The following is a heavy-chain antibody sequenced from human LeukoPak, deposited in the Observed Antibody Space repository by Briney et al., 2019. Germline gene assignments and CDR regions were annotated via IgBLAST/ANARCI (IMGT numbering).Heavy chain of an antibody. J-gene: IGHJ4*02. CDR1: GGSISSYY. V-gene: IGHV4-59*08. Sequence: SETLSLTCTVSGGSISSYYWSWIRQPPGKGLEWIGYIYYSGSTNYNPSLKSRVTISVDTSKNQFSLKLSSVTVADTAVYYCARHQHYDYVWGSYRYSGGEFDYLGQGTLVTVSS. CDR3: ARHQHYDYVWGSYRYSGGEFDY. CDR2: IYYSGST. D-gene: IGHD3-16*02.